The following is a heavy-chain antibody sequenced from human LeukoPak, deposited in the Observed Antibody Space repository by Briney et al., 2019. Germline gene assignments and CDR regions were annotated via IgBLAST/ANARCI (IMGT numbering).Heavy chain of an antibody. CDR3: TSFVATIPY. CDR1: GFTFSSYY. V-gene: IGHV3-74*01. J-gene: IGHJ4*02. D-gene: IGHD5-12*01. CDR2: INSDGNST. Sequence: TGGSLRLSCAASGFTFSSYYMHWVRQAPGKGLVWVSLINSDGNSTSYADSVKGRVTISRDNAKNTLYLQLNSLRAEDTAVYYCTSFVATIPYWGQGTLVTVSS.